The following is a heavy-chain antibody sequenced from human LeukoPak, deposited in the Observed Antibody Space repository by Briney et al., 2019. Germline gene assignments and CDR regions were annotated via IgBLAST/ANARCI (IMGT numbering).Heavy chain of an antibody. CDR3: ARAEGRWLQIYDY. CDR2: INHSGST. CDR1: GGSFSGYY. Sequence: TSETLSLTCAVYGGSFSGYYWSWIRQPPGKGLEWIGEINHSGSTNYNPSLKSRVTISVDTSKNQFSLKLSSVTAADTAVYYCARAEGRWLQIYDYWGQGTLVTVSS. J-gene: IGHJ4*02. V-gene: IGHV4-34*01. D-gene: IGHD5-24*01.